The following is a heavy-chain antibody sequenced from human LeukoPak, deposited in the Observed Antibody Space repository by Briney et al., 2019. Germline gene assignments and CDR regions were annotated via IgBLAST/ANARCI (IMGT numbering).Heavy chain of an antibody. CDR2: IYTSGST. CDR3: ARGRYYYDSSGYYVAEDY. D-gene: IGHD3-22*01. CDR1: GGSISSYY. J-gene: IGHJ4*02. Sequence: SETLSLTCTVSGGSISSYYWSWIRQPAGKGLEWIGRIYTSGSTNYNPSLKSRVTMSVDTSKNQFSLKLSSVTAADTAVYYCARGRYYYDSSGYYVAEDYWGQGTLVTVSS. V-gene: IGHV4-4*07.